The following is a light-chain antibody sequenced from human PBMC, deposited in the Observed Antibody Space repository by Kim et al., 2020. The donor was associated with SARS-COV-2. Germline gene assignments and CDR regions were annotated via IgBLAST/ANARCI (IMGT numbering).Light chain of an antibody. CDR1: NLQSKY. Sequence: SYELTQPPSVSVSPGETATISCTGDNLQSKYVCWYQRTAGHSPVLVLYQDNRRPSGIPERFSGSNSGNTATLTISGTQAMDEADYYCQVWDNSLGVFGAGTQLNVL. J-gene: IGLJ2*01. CDR3: QVWDNSLGV. V-gene: IGLV3-1*01. CDR2: QDN.